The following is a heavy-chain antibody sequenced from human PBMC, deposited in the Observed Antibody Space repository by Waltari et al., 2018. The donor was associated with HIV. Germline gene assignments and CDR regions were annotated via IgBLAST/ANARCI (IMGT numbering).Heavy chain of an antibody. D-gene: IGHD2-15*01. V-gene: IGHV5-10-1*01. Sequence: EVQLVQSGAEVKKPGESLRISCKGSGYSFTSYWISWVRQMPGKGLEWMGRIDPSDSYTNTSPSFQGHVTISADKSISTAYLQWSSLKASDTAMYYCASERYCSGGSCYGFDYWGQGTLVTVSS. J-gene: IGHJ4*02. CDR3: ASERYCSGGSCYGFDY. CDR2: IDPSDSYT. CDR1: GYSFTSYW.